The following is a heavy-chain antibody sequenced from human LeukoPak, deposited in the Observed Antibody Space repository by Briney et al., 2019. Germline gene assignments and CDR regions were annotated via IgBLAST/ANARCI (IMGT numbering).Heavy chain of an antibody. V-gene: IGHV3-48*04. CDR3: ARDPYFFDL. CDR2: ISRSGSTI. J-gene: IGHJ4*02. Sequence: GGSLRLSCAASGLSFDNFGFNWVRQAPGKSLEWISFISRSGSTIHYAESVRGRVTISRDNARKSLHLQMKSLRVEDTAVYYCARDPYFFDLWGQGTLVTVSS. CDR1: GLSFDNFG.